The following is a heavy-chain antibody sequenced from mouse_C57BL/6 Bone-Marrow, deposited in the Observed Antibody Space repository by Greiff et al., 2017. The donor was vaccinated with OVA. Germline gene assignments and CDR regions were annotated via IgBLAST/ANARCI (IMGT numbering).Heavy chain of an antibody. D-gene: IGHD2-3*01. CDR2: INPNNGGT. CDR1: GYTFTDYN. CDR3: AYDGYFLDY. V-gene: IGHV1-22*01. Sequence: EVQRVESGPELVKPGASVKMFCKASGYTFTDYNMHWVKQSHGKSLEWIGYINPNNGGTSYNQKFKGKATLTVNKSSSTAYMELRSLTSEDSAVYYCAYDGYFLDYWGQGTTLTVSS. J-gene: IGHJ2*01.